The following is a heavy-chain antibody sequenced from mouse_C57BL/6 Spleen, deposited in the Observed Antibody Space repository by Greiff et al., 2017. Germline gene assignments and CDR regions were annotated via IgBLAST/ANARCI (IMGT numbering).Heavy chain of an antibody. CDR3: ARGPHYYGSSFYAMDY. Sequence: EVKVVESEGGLVQPGSSMKLSCTASGFTFSDYYMAWVRQVPEKGLEWVANINYDGSSTYYLDSLKSRFIISRDNATNILYLQMSSLKSEDTATYYCARGPHYYGSSFYAMDYGGKGTSVTVSS. V-gene: IGHV5-16*01. CDR2: INYDGSST. CDR1: GFTFSDYY. J-gene: IGHJ4*01. D-gene: IGHD1-1*01.